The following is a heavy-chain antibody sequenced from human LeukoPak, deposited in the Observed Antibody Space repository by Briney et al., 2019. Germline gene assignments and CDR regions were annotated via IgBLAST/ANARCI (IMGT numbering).Heavy chain of an antibody. CDR1: GFTFSSYG. V-gene: IGHV3-30*18. D-gene: IGHD3-22*01. Sequence: GGSLRLSCAASGFTFSSYGMHWVRQAPGKGLEWVAVISYDGSNKYYADSVKGRFTISRDNSKNTLYLQMNSLRAEDTAVYYCAKDRYYYDSSGLYDFWGQGTLVTVSS. CDR2: ISYDGSNK. CDR3: AKDRYYYDSSGLYDF. J-gene: IGHJ4*02.